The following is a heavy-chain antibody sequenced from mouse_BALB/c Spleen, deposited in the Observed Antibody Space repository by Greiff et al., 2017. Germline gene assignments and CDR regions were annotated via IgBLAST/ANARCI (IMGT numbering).Heavy chain of an antibody. Sequence: VQLQQSGAELAKPGASVKMSCKASGYTFTSYWMHWVKQRPGQGLEWIGYINPSTGYTEYNQKFKDKATLTADKSSSTAYMQLSSLTSEDSAVYYCARVGGSYWYFDVWGAGTTVTVAS. J-gene: IGHJ1*01. CDR1: GYTFTSYW. D-gene: IGHD3-1*01. V-gene: IGHV1-7*01. CDR2: INPSTGYT. CDR3: ARVGGSYWYFDV.